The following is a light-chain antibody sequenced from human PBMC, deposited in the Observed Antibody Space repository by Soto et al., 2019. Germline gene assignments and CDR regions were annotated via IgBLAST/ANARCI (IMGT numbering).Light chain of an antibody. CDR1: QTINSW. Sequence: GDRVTIPCRASQTINSWLAWYQQKPGKAPRLLIYKASSLESGVPSRFSGSGSGTEFTLTISSLQPDDFATYYCQQYNSVPYTFGQGTK. CDR2: KAS. CDR3: QQYNSVPYT. V-gene: IGKV1-5*03. J-gene: IGKJ2*01.